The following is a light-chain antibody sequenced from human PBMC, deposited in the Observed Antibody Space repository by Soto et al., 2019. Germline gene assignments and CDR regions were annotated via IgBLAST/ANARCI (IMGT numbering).Light chain of an antibody. Sequence: EIVMTQSPGTLSLSPGERATLSCRASQSVTSRYLAWYQQKPGQTPRLLIFGAYTRASGIPGRFSGSGSGTEFTLTIGSLQSEDFAVYYCQQYDDWPSFGQGTKVDNK. V-gene: IGKV3-15*01. CDR2: GAY. CDR1: QSVTSRY. CDR3: QQYDDWPS. J-gene: IGKJ1*01.